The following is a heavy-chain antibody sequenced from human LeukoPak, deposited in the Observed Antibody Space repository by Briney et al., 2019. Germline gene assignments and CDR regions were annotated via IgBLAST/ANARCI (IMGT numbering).Heavy chain of an antibody. CDR2: IKSKTDGGTT. CDR3: AREPTGYSSGWYNGDDWFDP. CDR1: GFTFTNAW. D-gene: IGHD6-19*01. J-gene: IGHJ5*02. V-gene: IGHV3-15*01. Sequence: GGSLRLSCAASGFTFTNAWMSWVRQAPGKGLEWVGRIKSKTDGGTTDYAAPVKGRFTISRDDSKNTLYLQMNSLRAEDTAVYYCAREPTGYSSGWYNGDDWFDPWGQGTLVTVSS.